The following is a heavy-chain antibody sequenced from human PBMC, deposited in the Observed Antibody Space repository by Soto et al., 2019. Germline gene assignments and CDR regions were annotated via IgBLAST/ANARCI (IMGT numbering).Heavy chain of an antibody. CDR3: AKDYSSSSYGMDV. CDR1: GFTFSSYG. V-gene: IGHV3-30*18. J-gene: IGHJ6*02. D-gene: IGHD6-6*01. CDR2: ISYDGSNK. Sequence: GGSLRLSXAASGFTFSSYGMHWVRQAPGKGLEWVAVISYDGSNKYYADSVKGRFTISRDNSKNTLYLQMNSLRAEDTAVYYCAKDYSSSSYGMDVWGQGTTVTVSS.